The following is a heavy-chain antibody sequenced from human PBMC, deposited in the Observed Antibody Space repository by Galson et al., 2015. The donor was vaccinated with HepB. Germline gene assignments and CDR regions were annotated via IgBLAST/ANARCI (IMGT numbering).Heavy chain of an antibody. CDR1: GYTLTELS. CDR3: ATEAVRVVGATPYYYYGMDV. D-gene: IGHD1-26*01. J-gene: IGHJ6*02. CDR2: FDPEDGET. Sequence: SVKVSCKVSGYTLTELSMHWVRQAPGKGLEWMGGFDPEDGETIYAQKFQGRVTMTEDTSTDTAYMELSSLRSEDTAVYYCATEAVRVVGATPYYYYGMDVWGQGTTVTVSS. V-gene: IGHV1-24*01.